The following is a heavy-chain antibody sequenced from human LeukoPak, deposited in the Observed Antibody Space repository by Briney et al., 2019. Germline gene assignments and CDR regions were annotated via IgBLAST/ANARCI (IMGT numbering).Heavy chain of an antibody. Sequence: GGSLRLSCAASGLTFSSYWMSWVRQAPGKGLEWVANIKQDGSDKYYVDSVKGRFSISKDNAKNLLFLEMSSLRAEDTAVYYCAREYDFWRYLDYWGQGILVTVSS. CDR2: IKQDGSDK. CDR3: AREYDFWRYLDY. J-gene: IGHJ4*02. CDR1: GLTFSSYW. D-gene: IGHD3-3*01. V-gene: IGHV3-7*01.